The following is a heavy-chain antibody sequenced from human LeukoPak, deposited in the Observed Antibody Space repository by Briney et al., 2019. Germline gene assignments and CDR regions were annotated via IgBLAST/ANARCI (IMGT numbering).Heavy chain of an antibody. D-gene: IGHD5-18*01. Sequence: IPGGSLRLSCAASGFTFSSYSMNWVRQAPGKGLEWVSSISSSSSYIYYADSVKGRFTISRDNAKNSLYLQMNSLRAEDTAVYYCARAQPHQLWFDAYWGQGTLVTISS. CDR1: GFTFSSYS. CDR3: ARAQPHQLWFDAY. J-gene: IGHJ1*01. V-gene: IGHV3-21*01. CDR2: ISSSSSYI.